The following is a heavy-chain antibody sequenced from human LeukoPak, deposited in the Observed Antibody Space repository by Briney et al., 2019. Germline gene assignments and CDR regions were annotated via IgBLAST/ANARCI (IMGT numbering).Heavy chain of an antibody. Sequence: ASVKVSCKASGGTFSSYAISWVRQAPGQGLEWMGGIIPIFGTANYAQKFQGRVTITADESTSTAYMELSSLRSEDTAVYYCARNRDPGYCSSTSCYTGAFDIWGQGTMVTVSS. CDR1: GGTFSSYA. V-gene: IGHV1-69*13. CDR3: ARNRDPGYCSSTSCYTGAFDI. D-gene: IGHD2-2*02. J-gene: IGHJ3*02. CDR2: IIPIFGTA.